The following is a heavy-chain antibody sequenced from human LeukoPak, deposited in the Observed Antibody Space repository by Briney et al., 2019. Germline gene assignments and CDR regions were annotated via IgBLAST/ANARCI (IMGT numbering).Heavy chain of an antibody. J-gene: IGHJ4*02. Sequence: SETLSLTCTVSGVSISSYYWSWIRQPPEKGLEWIGYIYYSGNTNYNPSLKSRVTISVDTSKNQFSLKLSSVTAADTAVYYCARGRGIAVAYWGQGTLVTVSS. CDR3: ARGRGIAVAY. D-gene: IGHD6-19*01. V-gene: IGHV4-59*01. CDR1: GVSISSYY. CDR2: IYYSGNT.